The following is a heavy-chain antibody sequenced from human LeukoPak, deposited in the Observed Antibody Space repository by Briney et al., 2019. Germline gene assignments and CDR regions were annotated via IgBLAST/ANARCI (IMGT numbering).Heavy chain of an antibody. J-gene: IGHJ4*02. Sequence: GGPLRLSCAASRFTFSSYGMHWVRQAPGKGLEWVAFIPYDGNNKYYADSVKGRFTISRDNSKNTLYLQMNSLRAEDTAVYYCVKDGDDSGSYLVYWGRGTLVTVSS. CDR3: VKDGDDSGSYLVY. CDR1: RFTFSSYG. D-gene: IGHD1-26*01. CDR2: IPYDGNNK. V-gene: IGHV3-30*02.